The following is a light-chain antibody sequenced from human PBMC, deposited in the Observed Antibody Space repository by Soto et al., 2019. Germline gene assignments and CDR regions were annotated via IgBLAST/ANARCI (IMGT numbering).Light chain of an antibody. CDR3: QKYNSAPQT. V-gene: IGKV1-9*01. Sequence: DIQLTQSPSFLSASVGDRVSITCRASQDIGSFLAWYQQQPGKAPKLLIYAASTLHSGVPSTFSGSGSGTEFTLTISSLRPEDFATYYCQKYNSAPQTFGPGTKVDIK. CDR2: AAS. CDR1: QDIGSF. J-gene: IGKJ3*01.